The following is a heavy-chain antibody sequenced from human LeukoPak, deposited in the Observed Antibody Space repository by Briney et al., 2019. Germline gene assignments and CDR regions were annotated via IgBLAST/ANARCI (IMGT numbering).Heavy chain of an antibody. J-gene: IGHJ6*02. V-gene: IGHV3-30*03. D-gene: IGHD3-3*01. Sequence: GRSLRLSCAASGFTFSSYGMHWVRQAPGKGLEWVAVISYDGSNKYYADSVKGRFTISRDNSKNTLYLQMNSLRAEDTAVYYCARAYYDFWSGYSSGMDVWGQGTTVTVSS. CDR2: ISYDGSNK. CDR1: GFTFSSYG. CDR3: ARAYYDFWSGYSSGMDV.